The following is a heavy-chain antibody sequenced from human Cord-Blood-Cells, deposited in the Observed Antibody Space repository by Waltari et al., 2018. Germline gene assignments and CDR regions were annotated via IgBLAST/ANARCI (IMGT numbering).Heavy chain of an antibody. J-gene: IGHJ4*02. CDR1: GGTFSSYA. V-gene: IGHV1-69*04. CDR2: IIPILGIA. Sequence: QVQLVQSGAEVKKPGSSVKVSCKASGGTFSSYAISWVRQAPGQGLEWMGEIIPILGIANYAQKFQGRVTITADESTSTAYMELSSLRSEDTAVYYCARGPAYCGGDCYSDYWGQGTLVTVSS. D-gene: IGHD2-21*02. CDR3: ARGPAYCGGDCYSDY.